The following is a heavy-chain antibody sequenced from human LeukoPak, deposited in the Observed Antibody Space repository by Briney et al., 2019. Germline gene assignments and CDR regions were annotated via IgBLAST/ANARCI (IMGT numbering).Heavy chain of an antibody. J-gene: IGHJ4*02. Sequence: ASVKVSCKASGYTFITYGINWVRQAPGQGLEWMGWINPNTGNPMYAQGFTGRFVFSLDTSVSTAYLQISSLKAEDTAVYYCARPSGTIFGVVTPFDYWGQGTLVTVSS. V-gene: IGHV7-4-1*02. CDR2: INPNTGNP. CDR3: ARPSGTIFGVVTPFDY. D-gene: IGHD3-3*01. CDR1: GYTFITYG.